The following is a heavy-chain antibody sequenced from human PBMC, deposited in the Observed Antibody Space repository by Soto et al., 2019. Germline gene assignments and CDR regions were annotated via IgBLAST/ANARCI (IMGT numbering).Heavy chain of an antibody. CDR1: GYSFTSYW. CDR3: ARSASSGYYPLSYYDMDV. CDR2: IYPGDSDT. J-gene: IGHJ6*02. V-gene: IGHV5-51*01. D-gene: IGHD3-22*01. Sequence: GESLKISCKGSGYSFTSYWIGWVGQMPGKGLEWMGIIYPGDSDTRYNPSFRGQVTISADKSINSAYLQWNSLKASDTAMYYCARSASSGYYPLSYYDMDVWGQGTTVTVSS.